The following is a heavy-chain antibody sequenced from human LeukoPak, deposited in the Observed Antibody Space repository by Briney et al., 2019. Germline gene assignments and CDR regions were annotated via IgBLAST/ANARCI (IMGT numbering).Heavy chain of an antibody. Sequence: PSETLSLTCTVSGGSISSSSYYWGWIRQPPGKGLEWIGSIYYSGSTYYNPSLKSRVTISVDTSKNQFSLKLSSVTAADTAVYYCARFSYSSGWGFDPWGQGTLVTVSS. CDR2: IYYSGST. V-gene: IGHV4-39*01. D-gene: IGHD6-19*01. J-gene: IGHJ5*02. CDR3: ARFSYSSGWGFDP. CDR1: GGSISSSSYY.